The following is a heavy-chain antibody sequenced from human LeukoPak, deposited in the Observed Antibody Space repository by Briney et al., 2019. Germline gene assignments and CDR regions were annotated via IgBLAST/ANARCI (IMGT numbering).Heavy chain of an antibody. D-gene: IGHD6-13*01. J-gene: IGHJ6*03. V-gene: IGHV4-59*01. CDR2: IYYSGST. CDR1: GGSISSYY. Sequence: SETLSLTCTVSGGSISSYYWSWIRQPPGKGLEWIGSIYYSGSTNYNPSLKSRVTISVDTSKNQFTLKLSSVTAADTAVYYCARGPIWTAAAVRGNYYYMDVWGKGTTVTVSS. CDR3: ARGPIWTAAAVRGNYYYMDV.